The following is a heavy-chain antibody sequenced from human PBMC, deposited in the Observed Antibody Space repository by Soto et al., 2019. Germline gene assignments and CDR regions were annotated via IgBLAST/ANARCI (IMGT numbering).Heavy chain of an antibody. D-gene: IGHD3-3*01. Sequence: SETMSLTCTVSGGSMSSYYWSWIRQPPGKGLEWIGYIYYSGSTNYNPSLKSRVTISVDTSKNQFSLKLSSVTAADTAVYYCARGMWPDDFWSGYYSRGSGNDAFDIWGQGTMVTVSS. CDR3: ARGMWPDDFWSGYYSRGSGNDAFDI. CDR1: GGSMSSYY. CDR2: IYYSGST. J-gene: IGHJ3*02. V-gene: IGHV4-59*01.